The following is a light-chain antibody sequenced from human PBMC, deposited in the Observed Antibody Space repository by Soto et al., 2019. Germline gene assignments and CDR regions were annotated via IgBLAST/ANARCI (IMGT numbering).Light chain of an antibody. CDR2: DVS. Sequence: EVVLTQSPATLSLSPGERATLSCRASHSVSNFLAWYQHKPGQAPRLLIYDVSNRVTGIPARFTGSGSGTDFTLTISSLEPEDFAVYYCQQRDSWPLTFGGGTKVEIK. V-gene: IGKV3-11*01. J-gene: IGKJ4*01. CDR3: QQRDSWPLT. CDR1: HSVSNF.